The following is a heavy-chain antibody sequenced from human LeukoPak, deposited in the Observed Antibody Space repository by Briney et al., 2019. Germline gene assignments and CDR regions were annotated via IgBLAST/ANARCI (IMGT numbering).Heavy chain of an antibody. D-gene: IGHD5-12*01. J-gene: IGHJ4*02. CDR2: ISNSGNTI. CDR1: GFTFGDYY. V-gene: IGHV3-11*01. CDR3: ARYRVVTNDYFDS. Sequence: GGPLRLSCAASGFTFGDYYMTWIRQAPGKGLEWVSYISNSGNTIKEADSVKGRFTISRDNAQNSLFLKMKSLRAEDTAVYYCARYRVVTNDYFDSWGQGTLVTVSS.